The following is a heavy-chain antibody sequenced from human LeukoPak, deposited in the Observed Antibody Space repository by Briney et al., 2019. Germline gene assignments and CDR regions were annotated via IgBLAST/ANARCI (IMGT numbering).Heavy chain of an antibody. Sequence: RPGGSLRLSCAASGSTFSSYWMSWVRQAPGKGLEWVANIKQDGSEKYYVDSVKGRFTISRDNAKNSLYLQMNSLRAEDTAVYHCARGGGGYVGFDYWGQGTLVTVSS. D-gene: IGHD5-12*01. J-gene: IGHJ4*02. CDR3: ARGGGGYVGFDY. CDR2: IKQDGSEK. V-gene: IGHV3-7*03. CDR1: GSTFSSYW.